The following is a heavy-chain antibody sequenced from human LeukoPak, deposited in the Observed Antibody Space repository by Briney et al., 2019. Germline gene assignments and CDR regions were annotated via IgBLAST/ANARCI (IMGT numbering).Heavy chain of an antibody. J-gene: IGHJ6*03. V-gene: IGHV4-30-4*08. CDR3: ARHRRGASYYYYYYMDV. CDR2: IYYSGST. Sequence: PSQTLSLTCTVSGGSISSGDYYWSWIRQPPGKGLEWIGYIYYSGSTYYNPSLKSRVTISVDRSKNQFSLKLSSVTAADTAVYYCARHRRGASYYYYYYMDVWGKGTTVTVFS. D-gene: IGHD1-26*01. CDR1: GGSISSGDYY.